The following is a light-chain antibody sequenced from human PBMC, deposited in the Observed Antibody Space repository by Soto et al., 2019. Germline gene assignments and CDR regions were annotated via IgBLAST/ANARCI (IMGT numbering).Light chain of an antibody. CDR1: QTIGTY. J-gene: IGKJ1*01. V-gene: IGKV1-39*01. CDR3: QQSYNTPLT. Sequence: IEVTQSPSSLAASLGDRVTITCRASQTIGTYVNWYRQKSGAAPELLIYDASTLQSGVPSRFRGGASGTDFTLTISSLLLDDFATYYCQQSYNTPLTFGQGTKVDI. CDR2: DAS.